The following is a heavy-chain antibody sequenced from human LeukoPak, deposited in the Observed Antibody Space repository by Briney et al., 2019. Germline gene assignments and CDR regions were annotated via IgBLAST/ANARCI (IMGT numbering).Heavy chain of an antibody. CDR3: ATNYYDSSGYYYLLWY. Sequence: GASVKISCKASGYTFTSYDINWVRQAPGQGLEWMGWMNPNSGNTGYAQKFQGRVTMTRNTSISTAYMELSSLRSEDTAVYYCATNYYDSSGYYYLLWYWGQGTLVTVSS. J-gene: IGHJ4*02. D-gene: IGHD3-22*01. V-gene: IGHV1-8*01. CDR1: GYTFTSYD. CDR2: MNPNSGNT.